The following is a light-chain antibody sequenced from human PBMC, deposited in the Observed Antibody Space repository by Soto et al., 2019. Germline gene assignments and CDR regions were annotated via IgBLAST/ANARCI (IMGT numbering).Light chain of an antibody. J-gene: IGKJ1*01. V-gene: IGKV1-27*01. CDR2: VAS. Sequence: DIQMTQSPSSLSASVGDRVTITCRASQGISNYLACYQQQPGKVPKLLIYVASTMQSGVPSRFSGSGSGTDFTLTISSLQPEDVATYYWQKYNSAPWTFGQGTKVEIK. CDR3: QKYNSAPWT. CDR1: QGISNY.